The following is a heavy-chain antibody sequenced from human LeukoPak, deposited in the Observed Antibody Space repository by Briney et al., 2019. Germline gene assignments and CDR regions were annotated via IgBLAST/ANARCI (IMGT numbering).Heavy chain of an antibody. V-gene: IGHV3-53*01. CDR3: GRGPSVGATTIVFDY. CDR2: IYSGGST. D-gene: IGHD1-26*01. CDR1: GFTVSSNY. J-gene: IGHJ4*02. Sequence: WESLRLSCAASGFTVSSNYMSWVRQAPGKGLEWIADIYSGGSTYYADSVKGRFTISIDTSKNPLYLQMNSLRDADTAVYYCGRGPSVGATTIVFDYGGQGTLVTVSS.